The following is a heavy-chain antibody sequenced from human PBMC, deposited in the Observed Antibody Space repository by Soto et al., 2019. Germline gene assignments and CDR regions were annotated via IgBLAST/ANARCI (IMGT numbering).Heavy chain of an antibody. V-gene: IGHV3-30*18. CDR3: AKGGGSARDFDY. J-gene: IGHJ4*02. CDR1: GFTFGNYG. CDR2: TSYDGNNK. D-gene: IGHD1-26*01. Sequence: GGSLRLSCTGSGFTFGNYGMQWVRHAPGKGLEWVASTSYDGNNKYYADSLKGRFTISRDNSKKMVYLQMTSLGPEDTAVYYCAKGGGSARDFDYWGQGALVTVSS.